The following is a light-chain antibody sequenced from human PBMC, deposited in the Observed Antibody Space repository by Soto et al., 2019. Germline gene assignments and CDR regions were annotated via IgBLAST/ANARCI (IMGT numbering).Light chain of an antibody. V-gene: IGLV2-23*01. CDR1: SSDVGSSNL. Sequence: QSALTQPASVSGSPGQSITISCTGTSSDVGSSNLVSWYQQQPGKAPKLRIYEGSKLPSGVSNRVSGSKSGNTASLTISGLQAEDEADYYCCSYAGSSTVVFGGGTKLTVL. J-gene: IGLJ2*01. CDR3: CSYAGSSTVV. CDR2: EGS.